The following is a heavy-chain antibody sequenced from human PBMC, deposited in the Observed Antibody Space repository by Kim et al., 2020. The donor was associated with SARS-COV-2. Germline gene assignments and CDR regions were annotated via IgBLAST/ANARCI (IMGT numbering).Heavy chain of an antibody. Sequence: GGSLRLSCAASGFTFSNAWMSWVRQAPGKGLEWVSRIKSKTDGGTTDYAAPVKGRFTISRDDSKNTLYLQMNSLKTEDTAVYYCTSTGIVGATTVLVYWGQGTLVTVSS. CDR1: GFTFSNAW. V-gene: IGHV3-15*01. CDR3: TSTGIVGATTVLVY. D-gene: IGHD1-26*01. CDR2: IKSKTDGGTT. J-gene: IGHJ4*02.